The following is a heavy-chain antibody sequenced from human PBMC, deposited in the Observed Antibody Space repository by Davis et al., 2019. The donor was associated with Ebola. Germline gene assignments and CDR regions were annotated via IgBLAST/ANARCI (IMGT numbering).Heavy chain of an antibody. CDR3: ARGWLRSAFDQ. J-gene: IGHJ4*02. CDR1: GDSVSGGSGA. Sequence: PSETLSLTCAISGDSVSGGSGAWNWIRQSPSRGLEWLGRTYYNSKWYSDYAPSVKSRITINPDTSKNQLSLHLDSVTPEDTAVYYCARGWLRSAFDQWGQGTLVTVSS. CDR2: TYYNSKWYS. V-gene: IGHV6-1*01. D-gene: IGHD5-12*01.